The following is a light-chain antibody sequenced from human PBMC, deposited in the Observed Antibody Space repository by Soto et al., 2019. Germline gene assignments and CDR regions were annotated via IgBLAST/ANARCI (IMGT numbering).Light chain of an antibody. CDR2: EVS. Sequence: QSVLTQPPSASGSPGQSVTISCTGTSSDVGGYNYVSWYQQHPGKAPKLMIYEVSKRPSGVPDRFSGSKSGNTAYLTVSGLQAEDEADYYCSSYAGSNNLIFGTGTKVTVL. V-gene: IGLV2-8*01. CDR3: SSYAGSNNLI. J-gene: IGLJ1*01. CDR1: SSDVGGYNY.